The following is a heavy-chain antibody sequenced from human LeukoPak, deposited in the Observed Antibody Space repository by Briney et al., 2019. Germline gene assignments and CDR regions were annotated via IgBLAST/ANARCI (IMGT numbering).Heavy chain of an antibody. J-gene: IGHJ4*02. CDR2: ISYDVGKK. CDR3: AKDDYYDTSGYRD. D-gene: IGHD3-22*01. CDR1: GFTFSSYG. Sequence: GGSLRLSCAASGFTFSSYGMHWVREAPGKGLEWVAVISYDVGKKYYADSVKGRFTISRDNSKNTLYLQMNSLRAEDTAVYYCAKDDYYDTSGYRDWGQGTLVTVSS. V-gene: IGHV3-30*18.